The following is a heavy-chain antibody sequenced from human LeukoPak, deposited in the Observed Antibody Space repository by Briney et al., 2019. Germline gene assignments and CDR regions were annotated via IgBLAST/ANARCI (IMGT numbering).Heavy chain of an antibody. Sequence: ASVKVSCKASEYTFTGYYMRWVRQAPGQGLEWMGWINPNSGGTNYAQKFQGRVTMTRDTSISTAYMELSRLRSEDVAVYYCARDVSVATYYSDYWGQGTLVTVSS. CDR3: ARDVSVATYYSDY. J-gene: IGHJ4*02. V-gene: IGHV1-2*02. CDR2: INPNSGGT. D-gene: IGHD5-12*01. CDR1: EYTFTGYY.